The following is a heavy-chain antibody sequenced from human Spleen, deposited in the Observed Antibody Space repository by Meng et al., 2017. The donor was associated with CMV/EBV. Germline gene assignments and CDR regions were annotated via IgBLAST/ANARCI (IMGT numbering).Heavy chain of an antibody. J-gene: IGHJ4*02. CDR2: IYYSGST. Sequence: GSLRLSCTVSGGSVSSGSYYWSWIRQPPGKGLEWIGYIYYSGSTNYNPSLKSRVTISVDTSQNQFSLKLSSVTAADTAVYYCARIGYSSSLFDYWGQGTLVTVSS. D-gene: IGHD6-6*01. CDR1: GGSVSSGSYY. V-gene: IGHV4-61*01. CDR3: ARIGYSSSLFDY.